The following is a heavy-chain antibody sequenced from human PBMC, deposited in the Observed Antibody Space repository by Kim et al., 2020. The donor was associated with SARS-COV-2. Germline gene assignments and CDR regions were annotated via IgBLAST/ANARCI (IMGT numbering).Heavy chain of an antibody. CDR3: AKNQQQLVLSYYFEY. D-gene: IGHD6-13*01. J-gene: IGHJ4*02. V-gene: IGHV3-30*18. CDR1: GFTFSSYG. Sequence: GGSLRLSCAASGFTFSSYGMHWVRQAPGKGLEWVAVISYDGSNKYYADSVKGRFTISRDNSKNTLYLQMNSLRAEDTAVYYCAKNQQQLVLSYYFEYWGQGTLVTVSS. CDR2: ISYDGSNK.